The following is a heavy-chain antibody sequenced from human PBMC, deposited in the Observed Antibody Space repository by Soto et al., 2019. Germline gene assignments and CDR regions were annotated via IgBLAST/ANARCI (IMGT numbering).Heavy chain of an antibody. Sequence: GGSLRLSCAASGFTFSSYGMHWVRQAPGKGLEWVAVISYDGSNKYYADSVKGRFTISRDNSKNTLYLQMNSLRAEDTAVYYCAKDTLGGVDYWGQGTLVTVSS. CDR2: ISYDGSNK. D-gene: IGHD3-16*01. CDR1: GFTFSSYG. CDR3: AKDTLGGVDY. J-gene: IGHJ4*02. V-gene: IGHV3-30*18.